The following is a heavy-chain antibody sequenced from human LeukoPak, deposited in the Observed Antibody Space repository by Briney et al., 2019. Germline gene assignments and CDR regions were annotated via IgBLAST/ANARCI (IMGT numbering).Heavy chain of an antibody. Sequence: GGSLRLSCAASGFTFSSYSMNWVRQAPGKGLVWVSSISSSSSYIYYADSVKGRFTISRDNAKNSLYLQMNSLRAEDTAVYYCAGSNYWGSRALDIWGQGTMVTVSS. J-gene: IGHJ3*02. CDR2: ISSSSSYI. CDR1: GFTFSSYS. CDR3: AGSNYWGSRALDI. V-gene: IGHV3-21*01. D-gene: IGHD2-21*01.